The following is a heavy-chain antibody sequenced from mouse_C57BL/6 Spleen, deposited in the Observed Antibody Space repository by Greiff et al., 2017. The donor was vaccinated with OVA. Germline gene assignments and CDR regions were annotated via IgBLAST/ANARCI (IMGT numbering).Heavy chain of an antibody. D-gene: IGHD1-1*01. CDR2: INPSNGGT. CDR3: ARSRGSSYGWYFDV. J-gene: IGHJ1*03. Sequence: QVQLQQPGTELVKPGASVKLSCKASGYTFTSYWMHWVKQRPGQGLEWIGNINPSNGGTNYNEKFKSKATLTVDKSSSTAYMQLSRLTSEDSAVYYGARSRGSSYGWYFDVWGTGTTVTVSS. V-gene: IGHV1-53*01. CDR1: GYTFTSYW.